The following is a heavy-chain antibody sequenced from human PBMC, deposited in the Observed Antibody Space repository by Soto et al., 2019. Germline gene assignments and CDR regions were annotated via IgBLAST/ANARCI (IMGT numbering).Heavy chain of an antibody. D-gene: IGHD6-13*01. CDR2: IIPIFGTA. CDR3: ARVVAAAVWFDP. J-gene: IGHJ5*02. Sequence: SVKGFCKASGGTFSSYAISWVRQAPGQGLEWMGGIIPIFGTANYAQKFQGRVTINAGESTSTAYMELSSLRSEDTAVYYCARVVAAAVWFDPWGQGTLVAVSS. CDR1: GGTFSSYA. V-gene: IGHV1-69*13.